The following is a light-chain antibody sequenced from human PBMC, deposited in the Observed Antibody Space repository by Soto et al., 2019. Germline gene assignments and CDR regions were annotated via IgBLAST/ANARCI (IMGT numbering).Light chain of an antibody. CDR3: QQYNSYSPT. CDR2: DAS. CDR1: PSISRW. V-gene: IGKV1-5*01. Sequence: DIQMTQSPSTLSASVGDRVPITCRASPSISRWLAWYQQKPGKAPKLLIYDASSLESGVPSRFSGRGSGTEFTLTISSLQPDDFATYYCQQYNSYSPTFGQGTKVEIK. J-gene: IGKJ1*01.